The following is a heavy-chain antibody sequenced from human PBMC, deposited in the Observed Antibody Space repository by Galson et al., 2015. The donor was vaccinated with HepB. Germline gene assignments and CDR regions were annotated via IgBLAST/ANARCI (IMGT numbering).Heavy chain of an antibody. D-gene: IGHD2-2*01. CDR2: TYYRSKWYS. V-gene: IGHV6-1*01. J-gene: IGHJ5*02. Sequence: CAISGDSVSSNSVAWHWIRQSPSRGLEWLGRTYYRSKWYSDYAESVKSRMIVNADTSKNQFSLQLKSVTPEDTALYYCTRSRSSAWSLVYFDPWGQGTLVTVSS. CDR1: GDSVSSNSVA. CDR3: TRSRSSAWSLVYFDP.